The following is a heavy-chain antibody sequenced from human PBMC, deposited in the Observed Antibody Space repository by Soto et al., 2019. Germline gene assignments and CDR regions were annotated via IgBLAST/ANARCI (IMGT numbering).Heavy chain of an antibody. J-gene: IGHJ4*02. CDR3: ARDLGGYVHLWDKSHY. CDR1: GFRFSGFA. D-gene: IGHD5-12*01. Sequence: QVQLVESGGGVVQPGASLRLSCAASGFRFSGFAMHWVRQAPGKGLEWVAVISFDGSEKFYVDSVKGRFSISRDDFHSTVFLQMDSLRPEDTGVYYCARDLGGYVHLWDKSHYWGQGTLVNVSS. CDR2: ISFDGSEK. V-gene: IGHV3-30*04.